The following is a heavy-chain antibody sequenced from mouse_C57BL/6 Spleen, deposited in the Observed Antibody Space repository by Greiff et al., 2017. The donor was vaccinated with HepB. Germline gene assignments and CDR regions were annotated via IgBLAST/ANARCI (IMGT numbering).Heavy chain of an antibody. Sequence: VQLQQSGPGLVQPSQSLSITCTVSGFSLTSYGVHWVRQPPGKGLEWLGVIWSGGSTDYNAAFISRLSISKDNSKSQVFCKMNSLQADDTSIYYCAKEGNPWDYAMDYWGQGTSVTVSS. CDR3: AKEGNPWDYAMDY. V-gene: IGHV2-4*01. CDR1: GFSLTSYG. J-gene: IGHJ4*01. CDR2: IWSGGST. D-gene: IGHD2-1*01.